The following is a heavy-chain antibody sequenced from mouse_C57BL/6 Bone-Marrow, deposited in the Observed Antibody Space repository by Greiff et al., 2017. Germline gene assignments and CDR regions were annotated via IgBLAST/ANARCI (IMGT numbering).Heavy chain of an antibody. D-gene: IGHD1-1*01. J-gene: IGHJ1*03. V-gene: IGHV3-6*01. CDR2: IRYEGSN. Sequence: EVKLQESGPGLVKPSQSLSLTCSVTGYSITSGYYWNWIRQFPGNKLEWMGYIRYEGSNNNNPFLKNRISITRDTSKNQFFLKLNSVTTEDTATYYCARAPYYSYYVSSRWYFDVWGTGTTVTVAS. CDR1: GYSITSGYY. CDR3: ARAPYYSYYVSSRWYFDV.